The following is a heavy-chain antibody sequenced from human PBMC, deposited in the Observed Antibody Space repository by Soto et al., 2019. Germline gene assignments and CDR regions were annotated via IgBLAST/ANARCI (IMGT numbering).Heavy chain of an antibody. CDR3: ARFHLYYGLDI. J-gene: IGHJ6*02. V-gene: IGHV4-31*11. CDR1: GGSVSSGGYH. CDR2: IDYNGST. Sequence: QVQLQESGPGLVKPSQTLSLTCAVSGGSVSSGGYHWRWIRQHPGKGLEWIGYIDYNGSTYYNPSLKSRVTISIDTSKTQFSLKLSSVTAADTAMYYCARFHLYYGLDIWGQGATVTGYS.